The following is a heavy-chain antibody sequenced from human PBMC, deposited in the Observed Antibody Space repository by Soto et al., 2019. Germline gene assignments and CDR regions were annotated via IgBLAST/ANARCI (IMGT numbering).Heavy chain of an antibody. D-gene: IGHD6-13*01. CDR2: MNPNSGNT. J-gene: IGHJ4*02. CDR1: GYTFSSYD. Sequence: ASVKVSCKASGYTFSSYDINWVRQATGQGLEWMGWMNPNSGNTGYAQKFQGRVTMTRNTSISTAYMELSSLRSEDTAVYYCARGAVAAALITMTDYWGQGTLVTVSS. CDR3: ARGAVAAALITMTDY. V-gene: IGHV1-8*01.